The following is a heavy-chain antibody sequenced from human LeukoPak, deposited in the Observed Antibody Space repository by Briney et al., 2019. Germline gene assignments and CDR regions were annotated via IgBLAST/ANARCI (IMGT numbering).Heavy chain of an antibody. D-gene: IGHD3-10*02. V-gene: IGHV4-4*07. CDR3: ARGGTLFTYFDA. CDR2: IYYTGNA. J-gene: IGHJ4*02. Sequence: SSESLSLTCSVSGASTSDYYWNWIRQPAGQGLEWLERIYYTGNAAYHPSLESRLTMSLETAKNQFSLKVTSVTAADTAVYYCARGGTLFTYFDAWGQGTLVTVSS. CDR1: GASTSDYY.